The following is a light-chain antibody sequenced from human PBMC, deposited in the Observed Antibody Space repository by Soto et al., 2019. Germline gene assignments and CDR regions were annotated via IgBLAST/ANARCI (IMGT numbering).Light chain of an antibody. V-gene: IGKV1-33*01. CDR2: DAS. Sequence: DIQMTQSPSSLSASVGDRVTITCQASQDISNYLNWYQQKPGKAPKLLIYDASNLETGVPSRFSGSGSGTDFTCTISGLQPEDIATYYCQQYDNLPLTFGGGTNVEIK. J-gene: IGKJ4*01. CDR1: QDISNY. CDR3: QQYDNLPLT.